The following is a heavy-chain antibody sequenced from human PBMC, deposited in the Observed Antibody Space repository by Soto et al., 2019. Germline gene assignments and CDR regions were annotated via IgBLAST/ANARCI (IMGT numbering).Heavy chain of an antibody. V-gene: IGHV5-51*01. D-gene: IGHD6-13*01. CDR2: IYPGDSDT. CDR1: GYSFTSYW. CDR3: AREGFAADLRNWFDP. J-gene: IGHJ5*02. Sequence: GESLKISCKGSGYSFTSYWIGWVRQMPGKGLEWMGIIYPGDSDTRYSPSFQGQVTISADKSISTAYLQWSSLKASDTAMYYCAREGFAADLRNWFDPWGQGTLVTGAS.